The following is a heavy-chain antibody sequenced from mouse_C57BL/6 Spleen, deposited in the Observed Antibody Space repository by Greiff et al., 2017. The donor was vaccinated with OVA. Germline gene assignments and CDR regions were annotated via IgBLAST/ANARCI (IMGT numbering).Heavy chain of an antibody. Sequence: EVMLVESEGGLVQPGSSMKLSCTASGFTFSDYYMAWVRQVPEKGLEWVANINYDGSSTYYLDSLKSRFIISRDNAKNILYLQMSSLKSEDTATYYCARVSSNWDNAMDYWGQGTSVTVSS. CDR2: INYDGSST. J-gene: IGHJ4*01. V-gene: IGHV5-16*01. CDR3: ARVSSNWDNAMDY. D-gene: IGHD4-1*01. CDR1: GFTFSDYY.